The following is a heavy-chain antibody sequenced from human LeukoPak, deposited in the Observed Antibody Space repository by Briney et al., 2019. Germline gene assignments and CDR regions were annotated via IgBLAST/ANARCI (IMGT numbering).Heavy chain of an antibody. Sequence: ASVKVSCKASVYTFTSCGISWVQQAPRQGLEWMGWISAYNGNTNYAHNLQGRVTMTTDTSTSTDYMELRSLRSDDTAVYYCARVMGNEDFWSGYFDYWGQGTLVTVSS. CDR3: ARVMGNEDFWSGYFDY. CDR1: VYTFTSCG. J-gene: IGHJ4*02. V-gene: IGHV1-18*01. D-gene: IGHD3-3*01. CDR2: ISAYNGNT.